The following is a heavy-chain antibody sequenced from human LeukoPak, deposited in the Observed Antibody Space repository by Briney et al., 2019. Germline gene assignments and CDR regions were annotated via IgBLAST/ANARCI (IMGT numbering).Heavy chain of an antibody. CDR2: IRYDGSNK. CDR1: GFTFSSYG. D-gene: IGHD3-22*01. V-gene: IGHV3-30*02. Sequence: GGSLRLSCAASGFTFSSYGMHWVRQAPGKGLEWVAFIRYDGSNKYYADSVKGRFTISRDNSKNTLYLQMNSLRAEDTAVYYCAKVREAYYYDSSGHAFDIWGQGTMVTVSS. J-gene: IGHJ3*02. CDR3: AKVREAYYYDSSGHAFDI.